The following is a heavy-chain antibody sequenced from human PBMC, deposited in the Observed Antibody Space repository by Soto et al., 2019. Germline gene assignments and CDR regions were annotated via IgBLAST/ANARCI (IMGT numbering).Heavy chain of an antibody. CDR2: INAGNGNT. Sequence: ASVKGSYKASGYTFTSYAMHWVRQAPGQRLEWMGWINAGNGNTKYSQKFQGRVTITRDTSASTAYMALSSLRSEDTAVYYCARDTIVATFDSGFDYRGQGTLVPVPS. J-gene: IGHJ4*02. CDR3: ARDTIVATFDSGFDY. V-gene: IGHV1-3*01. CDR1: GYTFTSYA. D-gene: IGHD5-12*01.